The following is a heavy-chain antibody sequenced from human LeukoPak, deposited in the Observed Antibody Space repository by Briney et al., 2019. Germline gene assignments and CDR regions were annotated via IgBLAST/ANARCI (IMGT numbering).Heavy chain of an antibody. CDR2: IYTSGST. CDR3: ARASYDYDSSGWVLFYY. V-gene: IGHV4-61*02. Sequence: SETLSLTCTVSGDSLSGGSYYWSWVRQPAGTGLEWLGRIYTSGSTNYNPSLKRRVTISGDTSKNQFSLKLSSVTAADTAVYYCARASYDYDSSGWVLFYYGGQGTLVTVSA. CDR1: GDSLSGGSYY. J-gene: IGHJ4*01. D-gene: IGHD3-22*01.